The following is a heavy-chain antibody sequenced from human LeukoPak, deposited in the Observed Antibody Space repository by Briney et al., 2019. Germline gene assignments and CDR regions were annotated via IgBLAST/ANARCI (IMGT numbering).Heavy chain of an antibody. J-gene: IGHJ5*02. CDR1: GGSINSFY. V-gene: IGHV4-4*09. D-gene: IGHD6-13*01. CDR3: ARRSAGIAGGPGFDP. CDR2: IHSSGST. Sequence: SETLSLTCTVSGGSINSFYWSWIRQPPGKGLEWIGYIHSSGSTNYNPSLKSRVTISVDTSKNQVSLKLSSVTAADTAVYYCARRSAGIAGGPGFDPWGQGTLVTVSS.